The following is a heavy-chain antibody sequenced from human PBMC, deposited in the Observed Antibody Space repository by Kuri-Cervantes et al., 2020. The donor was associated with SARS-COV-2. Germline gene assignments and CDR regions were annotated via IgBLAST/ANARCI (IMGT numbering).Heavy chain of an antibody. CDR3: ARVLGTNWNDAGDAFDI. CDR1: GFTFSSYA. V-gene: IGHV3-30*01. D-gene: IGHD1-20*01. CDR2: ISYDGSDN. Sequence: GESLKISCAASGFTFSSYAMHWVRQAPGKGLEWVAVISYDGSDNHYADSVKGRFTISRDNSKNTLYLQMNSLRAEDTTVYYCARVLGTNWNDAGDAFDIWGQGTMVTVSS. J-gene: IGHJ3*02.